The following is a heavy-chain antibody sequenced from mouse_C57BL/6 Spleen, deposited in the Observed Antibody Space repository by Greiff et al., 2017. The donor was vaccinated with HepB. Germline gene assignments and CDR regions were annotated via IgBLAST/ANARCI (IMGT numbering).Heavy chain of an antibody. V-gene: IGHV5-9-1*02. CDR1: GFTFSSYA. Sequence: EVMLVESGEGLVKPGGSLKLSCAASGFTFSSYAMSWVRQTPEKRLEWVAYISSGGDYIYYADTVKGRFTISRDNARNTLYLQMSSLKSEDTAMYYCTRVPHSSGYVHYYYAMDYWGQGTSVTVSS. CDR3: TRVPHSSGYVHYYYAMDY. D-gene: IGHD3-2*02. J-gene: IGHJ4*01. CDR2: ISSGGDYI.